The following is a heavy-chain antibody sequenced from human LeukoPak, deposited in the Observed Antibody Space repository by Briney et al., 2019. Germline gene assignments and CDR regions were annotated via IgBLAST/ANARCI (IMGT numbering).Heavy chain of an antibody. V-gene: IGHV3-23*01. D-gene: IGHD2-15*01. CDR2: ISGSGGST. CDR1: GFTFSSYA. J-gene: IGHJ4*02. CDR3: AKDIYPVKDKYCSGGSCPLEFDY. Sequence: GGSLRLSCAASGFTFSSYAMSWVRQAPGKGLEWVSAISGSGGSTYYADSVKGRFTISRDNSKNTLYLQMNSLRAEDTAVYYCAKDIYPVKDKYCSGGSCPLEFDYWGQGTLVTVSS.